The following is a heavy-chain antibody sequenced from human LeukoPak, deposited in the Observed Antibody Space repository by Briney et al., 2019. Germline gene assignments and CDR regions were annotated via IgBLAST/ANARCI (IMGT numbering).Heavy chain of an antibody. V-gene: IGHV1-58*01. CDR3: AAEIDHGYFNY. J-gene: IGHJ4*02. CDR1: GFTFTSSA. Sequence: ASVKVSCKASGFTFTSSAVQWVRQARGQRLEWIGWIVVGSGNTNYAQKFQERVTITRDTSTSTAYMELSSLRSEDTAVYYCAAEIDHGYFNYWGQGTLVTVSS. CDR2: IVVGSGNT.